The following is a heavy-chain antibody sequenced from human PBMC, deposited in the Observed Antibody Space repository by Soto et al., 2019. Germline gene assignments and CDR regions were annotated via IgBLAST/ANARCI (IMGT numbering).Heavy chain of an antibody. CDR1: GFAFSTYS. J-gene: IGHJ4*02. Sequence: GGSLRLSCAASGFAFSTYSISWVRQAPGKGLEWVSYISSSGSTIYYADSVKGRFTISRDNAKNSLYLQMNSLRVEDTAVYYCARGYSGYQDWGQGTLVTVSS. D-gene: IGHD5-12*01. CDR3: ARGYSGYQD. CDR2: ISSSGSTI. V-gene: IGHV3-48*01.